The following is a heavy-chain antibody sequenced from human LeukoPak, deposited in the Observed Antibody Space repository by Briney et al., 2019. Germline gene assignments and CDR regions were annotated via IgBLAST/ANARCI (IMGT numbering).Heavy chain of an antibody. Sequence: RSGESLRLSCAASGFTFSNHWMTWVRQAPGKGLEWEANIKQDGSEKYYVDSVKGRFTISRDNAKNSLYLQMSSLRAEDTAVYYCARDGGHYYGSGTYYNAYYYYNGTDVWGQGTTVTVSS. CDR3: ARDGGHYYGSGTYYNAYYYYNGTDV. J-gene: IGHJ6*02. CDR1: GFTFSNHW. V-gene: IGHV3-7*01. CDR2: IKQDGSEK. D-gene: IGHD3-10*01.